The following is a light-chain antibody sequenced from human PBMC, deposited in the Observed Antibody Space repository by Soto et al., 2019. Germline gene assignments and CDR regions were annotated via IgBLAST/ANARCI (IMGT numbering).Light chain of an antibody. CDR2: EVS. CDR3: ASYTSSSTSVI. V-gene: IGLV2-14*01. Sequence: QSALTQPASVSGSPGQSITISCTGTSSDVGGYKYVSWYQQHPDKAPKLIIFEVSNRPSGISSRFSGSKSGNTASLTISGLQAEDEADYKCASYTSSSTSVIFGRGTKVTVL. CDR1: SSDVGGYKY. J-gene: IGLJ2*01.